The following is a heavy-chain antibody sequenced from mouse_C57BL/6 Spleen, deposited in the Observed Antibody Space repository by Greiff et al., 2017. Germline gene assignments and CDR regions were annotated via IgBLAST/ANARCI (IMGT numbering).Heavy chain of an antibody. D-gene: IGHD1-1*01. Sequence: QVQLQQPGAELVMPGASVKLSCKASGYTFTSYWMHWVKQRPGQGLEWIGEIDPSDSYTNYNQKFKGKSTLTVDKSSSTAYMQLSSLTSEDSAVYYCARRDYYGSSHSFDYWGQGTTLTVSS. CDR1: GYTFTSYW. CDR3: ARRDYYGSSHSFDY. CDR2: IDPSDSYT. V-gene: IGHV1-69*01. J-gene: IGHJ2*01.